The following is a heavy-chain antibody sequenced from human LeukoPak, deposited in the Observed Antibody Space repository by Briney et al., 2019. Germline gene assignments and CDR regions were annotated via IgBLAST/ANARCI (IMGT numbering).Heavy chain of an antibody. Sequence: PGGSLRLSCAASGFTFSSYAVTWVRQAPGKGLEWVSGITGSGDTTFYADSVKGRFTISRGNSKNTLYLQMHSLRAEDTAVYYCVKDYSTIAAAANPLFDYWGQGALVTVSS. V-gene: IGHV3-23*01. J-gene: IGHJ4*02. CDR1: GFTFSSYA. CDR2: ITGSGDTT. CDR3: VKDYSTIAAAANPLFDY. D-gene: IGHD6-13*01.